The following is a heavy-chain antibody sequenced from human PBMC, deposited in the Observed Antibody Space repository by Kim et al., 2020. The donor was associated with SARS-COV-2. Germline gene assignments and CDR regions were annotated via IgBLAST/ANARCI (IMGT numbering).Heavy chain of an antibody. V-gene: IGHV1-69*04. J-gene: IGHJ6*03. CDR3: ARDRFITMVRGTYMDV. Sequence: KFQGRVTITADKSTSTAYMELSSLRSEDTAVYYCARDRFITMVRGTYMDVWGKGTTVTVSS. D-gene: IGHD3-10*01.